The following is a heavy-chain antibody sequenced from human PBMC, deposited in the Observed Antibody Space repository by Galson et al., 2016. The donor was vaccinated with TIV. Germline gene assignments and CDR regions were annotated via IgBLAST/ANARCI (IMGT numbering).Heavy chain of an antibody. J-gene: IGHJ4*02. V-gene: IGHV3-7*04. CDR1: GFIFTSYW. CDR3: ARDLEGWRRAQYDS. CDR2: IRQDGRET. Sequence: SLRLSCAASGFIFTSYWMTWVRQAPGKGLEWVANIRQDGRETYYVDSVKGRFTISRDNAKNFLYLQMRSLRAEDTAFYYCARDLEGWRRAQYDSWGQGTLVTVSS. D-gene: IGHD6-19*01.